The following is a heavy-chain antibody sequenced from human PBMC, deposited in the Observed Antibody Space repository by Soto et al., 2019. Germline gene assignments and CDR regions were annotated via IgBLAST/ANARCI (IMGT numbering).Heavy chain of an antibody. J-gene: IGHJ6*02. D-gene: IGHD5-18*01. CDR3: ARDPREAMAALGYYYGMDV. V-gene: IGHV1-18*01. CDR2: ISAYNGNT. Sequence: QVKLVQSGAEVKKPGASVKVSCKASGYTFTSYGISWVRQAPGQGLEWMGWISAYNGNTNYAQKLQGRVTMTTDTXXSXAXXELRSLRADDTAVYHCARDPREAMAALGYYYGMDVWGQGTTVTVSS. CDR1: GYTFTSYG.